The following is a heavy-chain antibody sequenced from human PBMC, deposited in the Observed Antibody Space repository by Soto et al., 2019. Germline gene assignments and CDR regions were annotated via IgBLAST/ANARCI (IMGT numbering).Heavy chain of an antibody. CDR3: AKVQRATYYCDSSGYFPDAFDI. CDR1: GFTFSSYA. V-gene: IGHV3-23*01. D-gene: IGHD3-22*01. Sequence: GGSLRLSCAASGFTFSSYAMSWVRQAPGKGLEWVSAISGSGGSTYYADSVKGRFTISRDNSENTLYLQMNSLRAEDTAVYYCAKVQRATYYCDSSGYFPDAFDIWGQGTMVTVSS. CDR2: ISGSGGST. J-gene: IGHJ3*02.